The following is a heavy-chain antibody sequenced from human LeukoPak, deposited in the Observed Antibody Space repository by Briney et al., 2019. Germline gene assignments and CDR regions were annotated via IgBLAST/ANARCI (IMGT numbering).Heavy chain of an antibody. J-gene: IGHJ4*02. V-gene: IGHV3-23*01. Sequence: PGGSLRLSCAASGFTFSSYAMSSVRQAPGKGLEWVSAISGSGGSTYYADSVKGRFTISRDNSKNTLYTQMNSLRAEDTAVYYCAKGGGDYDPGSFDYWGQGTLVTVSS. D-gene: IGHD4-17*01. CDR2: ISGSGGST. CDR3: AKGGGDYDPGSFDY. CDR1: GFTFSSYA.